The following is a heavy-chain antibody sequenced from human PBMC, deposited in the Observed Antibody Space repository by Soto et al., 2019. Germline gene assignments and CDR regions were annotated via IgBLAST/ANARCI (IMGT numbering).Heavy chain of an antibody. CDR3: AKDQVLWFGELFP. D-gene: IGHD3-10*01. Sequence: GGSLRLSCAASGFSLSDYYMSWIRQAPGKGLEWISYISSSGRTIFYADSVKGRFTISRDNSKNTLYLQMNSLRAEDTAVYYCAKDQVLWFGELFPWGQGTLVTVSS. V-gene: IGHV3-11*04. CDR2: ISSSGRTI. J-gene: IGHJ5*02. CDR1: GFSLSDYY.